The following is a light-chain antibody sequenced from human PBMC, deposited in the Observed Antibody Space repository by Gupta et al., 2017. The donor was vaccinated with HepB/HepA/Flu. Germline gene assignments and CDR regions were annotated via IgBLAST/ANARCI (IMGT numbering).Light chain of an antibody. Sequence: SSELTHPPSVPVSPGQTARTTCSGDALSNQYAYWYQQKPGQAPVLLIYKDTRRPSGIPGRFAGSSSGTTVTLTISGVQAEDAADYHCQTADGSGTYVVFGGGTKLTVL. CDR1: ALSNQY. J-gene: IGLJ2*01. V-gene: IGLV3-25*03. CDR3: QTADGSGTYVV. CDR2: KDT.